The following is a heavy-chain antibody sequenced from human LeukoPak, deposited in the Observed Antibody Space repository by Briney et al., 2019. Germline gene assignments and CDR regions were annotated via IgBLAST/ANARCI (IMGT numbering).Heavy chain of an antibody. V-gene: IGHV3-23*01. D-gene: IGHD6-13*01. CDR1: GFTFSSYA. CDR2: ISGSGGST. CDR3: AKNIAAAGTSDY. Sequence: PGGSLRLSCAASGFTFSSYAMSWVRQAPGKGLEWVSAISGSGGSTYYAGSVKGRFTISRDNSKNTLYLQMNSLRAEDTAVYYCAKNIAAAGTSDYWGQGTLVTVSS. J-gene: IGHJ4*02.